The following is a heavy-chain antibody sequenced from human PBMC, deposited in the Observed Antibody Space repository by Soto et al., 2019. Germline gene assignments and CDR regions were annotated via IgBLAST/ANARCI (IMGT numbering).Heavy chain of an antibody. J-gene: IGHJ5*02. CDR3: ARSFTVTKHANWFDP. Sequence: QVQLQESGPGLVKPSQTLSLTCTVSGGSISSGGHYWSWIRQHPGKGLEWIGYISYSGNPYFNPCLRSRLVIXXDXSXXQFSLTVTAVTAADTAVYYCARSFTVTKHANWFDPWGQGTLVTVSS. CDR2: ISYSGNP. V-gene: IGHV4-31*03. CDR1: GGSISSGGHY. D-gene: IGHD4-4*01.